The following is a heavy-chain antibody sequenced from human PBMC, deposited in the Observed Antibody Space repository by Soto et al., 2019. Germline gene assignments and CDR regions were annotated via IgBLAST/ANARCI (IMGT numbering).Heavy chain of an antibody. V-gene: IGHV3-9*01. CDR1: GFTFDDYA. Sequence: LRLSCAASGFTFDDYAMHWVRQAPGKGLEWVSGISWNSGSIGYADSVKGRFTISRDNAKNSLYLQMNSLRAEDTALYYCAKAGKLPSSYYYYYYMDVWGKGTKVTVSS. D-gene: IGHD1-1*01. CDR2: ISWNSGSI. J-gene: IGHJ6*03. CDR3: AKAGKLPSSYYYYYYMDV.